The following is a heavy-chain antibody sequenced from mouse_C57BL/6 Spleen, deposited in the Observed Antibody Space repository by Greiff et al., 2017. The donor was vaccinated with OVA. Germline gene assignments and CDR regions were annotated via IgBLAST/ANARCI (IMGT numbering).Heavy chain of an antibody. V-gene: IGHV1-50*01. J-gene: IGHJ3*01. D-gene: IGHD2-1*01. CDR2: IDPSDSYT. Sequence: VQLQQPGAELVKPGASVKLSCKASGYTFTSYWMQWVKQRPGQGLEWIGEIDPSDSYTNYNQKFKGKATLTVDTSSSTAYMQLSSLTSEDSAVYYCARPGYGNQAWFAYWGQGTLVTVSA. CDR3: ARPGYGNQAWFAY. CDR1: GYTFTSYW.